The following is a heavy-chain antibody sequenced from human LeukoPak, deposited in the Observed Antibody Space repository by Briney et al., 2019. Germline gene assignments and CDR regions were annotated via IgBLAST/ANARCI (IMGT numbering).Heavy chain of an antibody. CDR3: ARDNSLRDTAWWFDP. CDR2: INPSGGTT. D-gene: IGHD5-24*01. Sequence: ASVKVSCKASGYIFTSYYIHWVRQAPGQGLEWMGIINPSGGTTNYAQKFQGRVTMTRDTATSTDYLEVSSLRSEDTAVYYCARDNSLRDTAWWFDPWGQGTLVTVSS. J-gene: IGHJ5*02. V-gene: IGHV1-46*01. CDR1: GYIFTSYY.